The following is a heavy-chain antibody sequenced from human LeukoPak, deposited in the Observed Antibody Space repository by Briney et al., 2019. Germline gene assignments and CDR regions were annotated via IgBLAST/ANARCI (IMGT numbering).Heavy chain of an antibody. V-gene: IGHV3-48*03. J-gene: IGHJ6*02. Sequence: PGGSLRLSCAASGFTFSSYEMNWVRQAPGKRLEWVSYISSSGSTIYYADSVKGRFTIYRDNGKNSLYLQMNSLRAEDTAVYYCAREAAEQLGPKNHDMDVWGQGTTVTVSS. D-gene: IGHD6-25*01. CDR2: ISSSGSTI. CDR1: GFTFSSYE. CDR3: AREAAEQLGPKNHDMDV.